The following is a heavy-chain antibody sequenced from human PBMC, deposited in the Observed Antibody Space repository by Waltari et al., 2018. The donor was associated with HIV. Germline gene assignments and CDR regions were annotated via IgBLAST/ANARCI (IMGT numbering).Heavy chain of an antibody. Sequence: EVQLVESGGGLVQPGGSLRLSCAASGFTVSSNYMSWVRQAPGKGLEGVSVIYSGGSTYYADSVKGRFTISRDNSKNTLYLQMNSLRAEDTAVYYCARDQVSAPDYYYGMDVWGQGTTVTVSS. V-gene: IGHV3-66*01. CDR2: IYSGGST. CDR3: ARDQVSAPDYYYGMDV. CDR1: GFTVSSNY. D-gene: IGHD1-20*01. J-gene: IGHJ6*02.